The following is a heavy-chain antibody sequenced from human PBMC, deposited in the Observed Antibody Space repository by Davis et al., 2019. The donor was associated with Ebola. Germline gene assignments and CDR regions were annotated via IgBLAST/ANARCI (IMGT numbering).Heavy chain of an antibody. CDR2: FYNSWST. J-gene: IGHJ5*02. CDR1: GGSISSRNW. Sequence: GSLTLSCAVSGGSISSRNWWSSVRQPPGKRLEWVGEFYNSWSTNYNPSLKTRVTISVDKSKNQSSLKLRAVTAADAAVYYCASSNVQWAWFDPWGQGTLVTVSS. V-gene: IGHV4-4*02. CDR3: ASSNVQWAWFDP. D-gene: IGHD1-26*01.